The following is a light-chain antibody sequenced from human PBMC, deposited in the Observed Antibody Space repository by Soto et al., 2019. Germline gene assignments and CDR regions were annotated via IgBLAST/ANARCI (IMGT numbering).Light chain of an antibody. Sequence: DIQMTQSPATLSWSVGERATLTCRASQSVSSLLPWYQQKPGQAPKLLIYKASTRNTGVPARFSGSGSGTEFTLTISSLEPDDFASYYCQHHNSWPETFGQGTQLE. V-gene: IGKV1-5*01. CDR1: QSVSSL. CDR3: QHHNSWPET. J-gene: IGKJ5*01. CDR2: KAS.